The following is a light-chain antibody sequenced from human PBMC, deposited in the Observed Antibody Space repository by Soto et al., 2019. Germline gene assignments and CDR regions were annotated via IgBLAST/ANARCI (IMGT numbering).Light chain of an antibody. J-gene: IGKJ1*01. Sequence: EIMLTQSPATLSLSPGERATLSCRASQSVSSYLAWYQQKPGQAPRLLIYDASNRATGIPARFSGSGSGTDFTLTISSLELEDFAVYYCQQRGNWPWTFSQGTKVEIK. V-gene: IGKV3-11*01. CDR1: QSVSSY. CDR3: QQRGNWPWT. CDR2: DAS.